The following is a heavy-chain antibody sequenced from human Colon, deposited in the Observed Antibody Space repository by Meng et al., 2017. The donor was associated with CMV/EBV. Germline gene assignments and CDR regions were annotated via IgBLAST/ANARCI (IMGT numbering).Heavy chain of an antibody. CDR2: IRYDGSNK. Sequence: GESLKISCAASGFTFSSYGMHWVRQAPGKGLEWVAFIRYDGSNKYYADSVKGRFTISRDNSKNTLYLQMNSLRAEDTAVYYCARGRTPGLGYCSSTSCYPYYGMDVWGQGTTVTVSS. CDR1: GFTFSSYG. D-gene: IGHD2-2*01. CDR3: ARGRTPGLGYCSSTSCYPYYGMDV. J-gene: IGHJ6*02. V-gene: IGHV3-30*02.